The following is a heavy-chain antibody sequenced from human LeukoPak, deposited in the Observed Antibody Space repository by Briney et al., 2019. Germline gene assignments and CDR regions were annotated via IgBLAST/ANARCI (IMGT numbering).Heavy chain of an antibody. CDR2: INPNSGGT. CDR3: AREGDSSSDNDALDI. CDR1: EYTFTGYY. D-gene: IGHD6-13*01. J-gene: IGHJ3*02. Sequence: ASVKVSCKASEYTFTGYYMHWVRQAPGQGLEWMGWINPNSGGTNYAQKFQGRVTMTRDTSISTAYMELSRLRSDDTAVYYCAREGDSSSDNDALDIWGQGTMVTASS. V-gene: IGHV1-2*02.